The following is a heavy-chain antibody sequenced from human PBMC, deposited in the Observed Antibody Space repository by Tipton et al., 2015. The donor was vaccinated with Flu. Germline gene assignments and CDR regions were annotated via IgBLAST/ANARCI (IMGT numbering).Heavy chain of an antibody. J-gene: IGHJ6*03. CDR2: IYYSGST. CDR1: GGSISSYY. Sequence: TLSLTCTVSGGSISSYYWSWIRQPPGKGPEWIGYIYYSGSTDYNPSLKSRVTLSVDTSKSQFSLKLSSVTAADTAVYYCARTDHYYYYYMDVWGKGTTVTVSS. CDR3: ARTDHYYYYYMDV. V-gene: IGHV4-59*01.